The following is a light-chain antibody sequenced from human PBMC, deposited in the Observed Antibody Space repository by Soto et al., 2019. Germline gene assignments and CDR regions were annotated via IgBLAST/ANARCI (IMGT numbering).Light chain of an antibody. CDR2: AAS. J-gene: IGKJ4*01. Sequence: DIQMTQSPPSLSASIGDRVTITCRANQDISTSLAWFQHKPGNAPKSLIYAASTLQSGVPSRFSGSGSGTDFILPISSLQPEDLATYYCQQYKTYPFTFGGGTRVDIK. V-gene: IGKV1-16*01. CDR1: QDISTS. CDR3: QQYKTYPFT.